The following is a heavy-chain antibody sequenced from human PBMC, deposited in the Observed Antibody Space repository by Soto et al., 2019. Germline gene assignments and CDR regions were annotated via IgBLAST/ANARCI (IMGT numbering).Heavy chain of an antibody. J-gene: IGHJ4*02. Sequence: EVQLVESGGGLVKPGGSLRLSCAASGFTFSSYSMNWVRQAPGKGLEWVSSISASSSYIYYADSVKGRFTVSRDNAKNSLYLQINRLRDEDTDVYYCARGSIVATSLTPFDFWVQGTLVIVSS. CDR2: ISASSSYI. CDR3: ARGSIVATSLTPFDF. CDR1: GFTFSSYS. D-gene: IGHD5-12*01. V-gene: IGHV3-21*01.